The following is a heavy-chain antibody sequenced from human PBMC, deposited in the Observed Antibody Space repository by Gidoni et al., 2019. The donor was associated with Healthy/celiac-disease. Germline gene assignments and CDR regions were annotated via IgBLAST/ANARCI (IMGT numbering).Heavy chain of an antibody. D-gene: IGHD6-13*01. Sequence: EVQLVESGGGVVQPGGSLRLSCAASGFTFDDYAMHWVRQAPGKGLEWVSLISGDGGSTYYADSVKGRFTISRDNSKNSLYLQMNSLRTEDTALYYCAKDYLRYGYSSSWPNNWFDPWGQGTLVTVSP. J-gene: IGHJ5*02. V-gene: IGHV3-43*02. CDR1: GFTFDDYA. CDR2: ISGDGGST. CDR3: AKDYLRYGYSSSWPNNWFDP.